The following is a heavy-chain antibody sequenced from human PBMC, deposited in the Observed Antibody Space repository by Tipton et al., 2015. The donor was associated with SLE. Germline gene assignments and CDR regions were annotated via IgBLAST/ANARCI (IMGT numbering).Heavy chain of an antibody. CDR3: AGDGGSDAFDS. V-gene: IGHV1-3*01. CDR2: INAANDNT. CDR1: GYTFTNYL. D-gene: IGHD3-16*01. J-gene: IGHJ3*01. Sequence: QLVQSGAEVKKPGASVKVSCKASGYTFTNYLMHWVRQAPGQRFEWMGWINAANDNTKYSQKFQGRVTINRDTSANTFYMNLNSLTSEDTAVYYCAGDGGSDAFDSWGQGTVVTVSS.